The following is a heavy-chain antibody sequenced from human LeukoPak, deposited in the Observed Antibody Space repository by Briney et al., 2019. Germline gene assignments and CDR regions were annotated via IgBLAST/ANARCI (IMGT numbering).Heavy chain of an antibody. V-gene: IGHV4-4*09. D-gene: IGHD2-8*01. J-gene: IGHJ4*02. CDR2: VNTKGET. CDR3: ATSNDAKIAPFDH. Sequence: SSETLSLTCTVSGVSMSAFQWSWVRQSPEKGLEWIGCVNTKGETNYNPSLKSRVITSVDTSKSQFSLRLTSVTAADTAVYYCATSNDAKIAPFDHWGQGALVTLSS. CDR1: GVSMSAFQ.